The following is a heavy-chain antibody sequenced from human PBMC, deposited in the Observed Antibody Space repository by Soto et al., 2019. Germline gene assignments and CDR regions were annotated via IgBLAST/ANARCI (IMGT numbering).Heavy chain of an antibody. J-gene: IGHJ6*02. V-gene: IGHV4-30-2*06. D-gene: IGHD3-10*01. CDR2: IYPTGTT. CDR3: ARAPPGPSPRWVL. Sequence: SETLSLTCTVSGGSISSGGYSWSWIRQSPEKGLEWIGCIYPTGTTYYHPSLKSRVTISVDTSRNQFSLNLTSVTAADTAVYYCARAPPGPSPRWVLCGHCTTVNAS. CDR1: GGSISSGGYS.